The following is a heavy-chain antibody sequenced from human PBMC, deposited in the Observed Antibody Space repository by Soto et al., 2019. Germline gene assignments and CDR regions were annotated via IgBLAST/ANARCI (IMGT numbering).Heavy chain of an antibody. J-gene: IGHJ3*01. D-gene: IGHD5-18*01. Sequence: ASVRVSCKASGYNFRNFGITWVRQASGLGLEWLGWISGYNGRTSSARNFRDRVVLTTDTATNTAYMELRSLTSDDTAIYYCAREGYSSGFDPFDFWGQGTKVTVSS. V-gene: IGHV1-18*01. CDR3: AREGYSSGFDPFDF. CDR2: ISGYNGRT. CDR1: GYNFRNFG.